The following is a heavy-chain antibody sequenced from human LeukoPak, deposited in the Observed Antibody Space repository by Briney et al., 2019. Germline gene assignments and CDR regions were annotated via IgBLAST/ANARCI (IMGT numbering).Heavy chain of an antibody. Sequence: PSETLSLTCTVSGGSISSYYWSWIRQPPGKGLEWIGYIYYSGSTNYNPSLKSRVTISVDTSKNQFSLKLDSLTAADTAVFYCARHRHYDFLNAYDYWGQGTLVTVSS. J-gene: IGHJ4*02. V-gene: IGHV4-59*08. D-gene: IGHD3-3*01. CDR3: ARHRHYDFLNAYDY. CDR1: GGSISSYY. CDR2: IYYSGST.